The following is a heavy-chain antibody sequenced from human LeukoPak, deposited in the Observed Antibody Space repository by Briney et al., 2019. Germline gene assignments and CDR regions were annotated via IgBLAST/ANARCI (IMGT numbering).Heavy chain of an antibody. CDR2: IYPGDSNT. CDR1: GYTFTNFW. V-gene: IGHV5-51*01. J-gene: IGHJ4*02. Sequence: GESLKISCKASGYTFTNFWIGWVRQMPGQGLEWMGIIYPGDSNTRYSPSFQGQVTISADKSINTAYLQWSSLKASDTAMYYCARQISSSHPPGDWGQGTLVTVSS. D-gene: IGHD2-2*01. CDR3: ARQISSSHPPGD.